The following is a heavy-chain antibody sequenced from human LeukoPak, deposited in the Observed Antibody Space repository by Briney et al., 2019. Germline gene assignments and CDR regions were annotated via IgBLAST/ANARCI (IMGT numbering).Heavy chain of an antibody. V-gene: IGHV3-21*01. CDR2: ISSSSSYI. CDR1: GFTFSSYS. CDR3: ARDTVAAAGRYYYYGMDV. Sequence: GGSLRLSCAASGFTFSSYSMNWVRQAPGKGLEWVSSISSSSSYIYYADSVKGRFTISRDNAKNSLYLQMNSLRAEDTAVYYCARDTVAAAGRYYYYGMDVWGQGTTVTVSS. D-gene: IGHD6-13*01. J-gene: IGHJ6*02.